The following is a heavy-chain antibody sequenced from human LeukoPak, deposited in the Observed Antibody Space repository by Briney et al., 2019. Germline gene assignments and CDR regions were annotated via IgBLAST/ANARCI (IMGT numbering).Heavy chain of an antibody. CDR1: GGSISSNNYY. Sequence: SETLSLTCTVSGGSISSNNYYWGWIRQPPGKGLEWIGSIYYSGTTYYNPSLKSRVTISVDTSKNQFSLKLSSVTAADTAAYFCARLSPWEFTYYYYYMDVWGKGTTVTVSS. CDR3: ARLSPWEFTYYYYYMDV. J-gene: IGHJ6*03. CDR2: IYYSGTT. D-gene: IGHD3-10*01. V-gene: IGHV4-39*01.